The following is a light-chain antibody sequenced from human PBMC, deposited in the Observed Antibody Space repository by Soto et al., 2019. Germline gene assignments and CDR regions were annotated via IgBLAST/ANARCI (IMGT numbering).Light chain of an antibody. CDR3: QSSDSSLSGYV. V-gene: IGLV1-40*01. J-gene: IGLJ1*01. CDR2: ANN. CDR1: SSNIGAGYD. Sequence: QSVLTQPPSVSGAPGQRVTISCTGSSSNIGAGYDVHWYQQFPGTAPKLLIYANNNRPSGVPGRFSGSKSGTSASLAITGLQAEDEADYYCQSSDSSLSGYVFGTGTKVTVL.